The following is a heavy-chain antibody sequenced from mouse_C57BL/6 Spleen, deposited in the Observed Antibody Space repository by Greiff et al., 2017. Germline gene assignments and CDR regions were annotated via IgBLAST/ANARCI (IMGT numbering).Heavy chain of an antibody. Sequence: QVQLQQSGAELVRPGTSVKVSCKASGYAFTNYLIEWVKQRPGQGLEWIGVLNPGSGGTNYNEKFKGKATLTADESSSTAYMQLSSLTSEDSAVYFCAREGTVVSRGFAYWGQGTLVTVSA. D-gene: IGHD1-1*01. CDR3: AREGTVVSRGFAY. CDR1: GYAFTNYL. CDR2: LNPGSGGT. J-gene: IGHJ3*01. V-gene: IGHV1-54*01.